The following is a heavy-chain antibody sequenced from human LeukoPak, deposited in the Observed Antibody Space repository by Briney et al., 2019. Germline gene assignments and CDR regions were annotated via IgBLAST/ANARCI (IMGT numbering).Heavy chain of an antibody. J-gene: IGHJ4*02. CDR3: ARKAGRTYYYDSSGYYWMDY. CDR2: IYPGDSDT. Sequence: GESLKISCKGSGYSFTSYWIGWVRQMPGKGLEWMGIIYPGDSDTRYSPSFQGQVTISADKSISTAYLQWSSLKASDTAMYYCARKAGRTYYYDSSGYYWMDYWGQGTLVTVSS. CDR1: GYSFTSYW. D-gene: IGHD3-22*01. V-gene: IGHV5-51*01.